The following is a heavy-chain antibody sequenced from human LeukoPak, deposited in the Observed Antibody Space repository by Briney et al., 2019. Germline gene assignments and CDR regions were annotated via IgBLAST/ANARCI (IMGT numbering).Heavy chain of an antibody. CDR2: IWYDGSNK. J-gene: IGHJ4*02. Sequence: GGSLRLSCAASGFTFSSYGMHWVRQAPGKGLEWVAVIWYDGSNKYYADSVKGRFTISRDNAKNSLYLQMNSLRVEDAAVYYCAKEGRSLQTYWGQGTLVTVSS. CDR3: AKEGRSLQTY. D-gene: IGHD5-24*01. CDR1: GFTFSSYG. V-gene: IGHV3-33*03.